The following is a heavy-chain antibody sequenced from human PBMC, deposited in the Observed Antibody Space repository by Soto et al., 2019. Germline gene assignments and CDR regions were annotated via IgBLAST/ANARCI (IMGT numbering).Heavy chain of an antibody. J-gene: IGHJ4*02. Sequence: QVQLVQSGAEVKKPGSSVKVSCKASGGTFSSYAISWVRQAPGQGLEWMGGIIPIFGTANYAQKFQGRVTITADESTSTAYMELSSLRSEDTAVYYCARERPLYDSSGYYPDYFDYWGQGTLVTVSS. CDR3: ARERPLYDSSGYYPDYFDY. CDR2: IIPIFGTA. V-gene: IGHV1-69*12. CDR1: GGTFSSYA. D-gene: IGHD3-22*01.